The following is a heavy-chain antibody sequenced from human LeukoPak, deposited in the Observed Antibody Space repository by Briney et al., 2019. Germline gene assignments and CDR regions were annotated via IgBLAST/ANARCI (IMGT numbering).Heavy chain of an antibody. D-gene: IGHD4-23*01. J-gene: IGHJ6*04. V-gene: IGHV3-7*03. Sequence: SGGSLRLSCAASEFTFSSYWMSWVRQAPGKGLEWVANINQDGSEKYYVDSVKGRFTISRDNAKNSLYLQMNSLTSDDTAVYYCARGGVTSVVDVWGKGTTVTISS. CDR1: EFTFSSYW. CDR3: ARGGVTSVVDV. CDR2: INQDGSEK.